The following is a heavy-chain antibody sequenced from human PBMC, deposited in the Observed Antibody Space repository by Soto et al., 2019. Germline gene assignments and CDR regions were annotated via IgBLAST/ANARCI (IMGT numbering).Heavy chain of an antibody. D-gene: IGHD2-2*01. Sequence: GGSLRLSCAASGFTFSSYAMSWVRQAPGKGLEWVSAISGSGGSTYYADSVKGRFTISRDNSKNTLYLQMNSLRAEDTAVYYCAKDLEGVYCSSKSCRPPQYFDYWGQGTLVTVSS. CDR1: GFTFSSYA. CDR2: ISGSGGST. CDR3: AKDLEGVYCSSKSCRPPQYFDY. J-gene: IGHJ4*02. V-gene: IGHV3-23*01.